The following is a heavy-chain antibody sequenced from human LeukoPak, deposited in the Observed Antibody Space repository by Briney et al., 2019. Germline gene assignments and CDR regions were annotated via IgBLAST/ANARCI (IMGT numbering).Heavy chain of an antibody. J-gene: IGHJ4*02. CDR2: IYSGGST. D-gene: IGHD4-11*01. CDR3: ARDRDYSNPQFDY. V-gene: IGHV3-53*01. CDR1: GFTVSSNY. Sequence: GGSLRLSCAASGFTVSSNYMSWVRQAPGKGLEWVSVIYSGGSTYYADSVKGRFAISRDNSKNTLYLQMNSLRAEDTAVYYCARDRDYSNPQFDYWGQGTLVTVSS.